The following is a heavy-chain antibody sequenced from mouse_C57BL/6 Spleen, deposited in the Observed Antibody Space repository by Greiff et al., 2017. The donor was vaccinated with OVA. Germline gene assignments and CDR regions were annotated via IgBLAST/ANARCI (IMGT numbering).Heavy chain of an antibody. CDR3: ARRGYGSSLYYAMDD. D-gene: IGHD1-1*01. CDR2: IYPGDGDT. V-gene: IGHV1-80*01. CDR1: GYAFSSYW. Sequence: VQLQQSGAELVKPGASVKISCKASGYAFSSYWMNWVKQRPGKGLEWIGQIYPGDGDTNYNGKFKGKATLTADKSSSTAYMQLSSLTSEDSAVYFCARRGYGSSLYYAMDDWGQGTSVTVSS. J-gene: IGHJ4*01.